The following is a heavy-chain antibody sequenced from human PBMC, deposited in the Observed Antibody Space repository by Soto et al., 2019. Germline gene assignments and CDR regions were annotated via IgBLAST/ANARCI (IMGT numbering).Heavy chain of an antibody. CDR3: ARGILLEADYGDYAAWFDP. CDR1: GGSFSGYY. V-gene: IGHV4-34*01. J-gene: IGHJ5*02. D-gene: IGHD4-17*01. Sequence: SETLSLTCAVYGGSFSGYYWSWIRQPPGKGLEWIGEINHSGSTNYNPSLKSRVTISVDTSKNQFSLKLSSVTAADTAVYYCARGILLEADYGDYAAWFDPWGQGTLVTVSS. CDR2: INHSGST.